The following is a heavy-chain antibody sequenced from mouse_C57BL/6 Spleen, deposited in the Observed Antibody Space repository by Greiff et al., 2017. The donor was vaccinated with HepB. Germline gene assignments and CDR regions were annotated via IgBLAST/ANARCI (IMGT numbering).Heavy chain of an antibody. CDR2: IRSKSNNYAT. J-gene: IGHJ3*01. Sequence: DVKLVESGGGLVQPKGSLKLSCAASGFSFNTYAMNWVRQAPGKGLDWVARIRSKSNNYATYYADSVKDRFTISRYDSESMLYLQMNNLKTEDTAMYYCVRQRGGSGPFAYWGQGTLVTVSA. CDR1: GFSFNTYA. D-gene: IGHD3-2*02. V-gene: IGHV10-1*01. CDR3: VRQRGGSGPFAY.